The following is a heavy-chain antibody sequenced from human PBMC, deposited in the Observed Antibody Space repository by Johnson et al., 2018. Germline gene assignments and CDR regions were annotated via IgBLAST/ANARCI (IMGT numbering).Heavy chain of an antibody. D-gene: IGHD1-7*01. CDR1: GFTLSSYW. Sequence: VQLQEAGGGLVQPGGSLRLSCAASGFTLSSYWMHWVRQAPGKGLVWVSRINTDGVTTYYADSVKGRFTISTDNAKNTLYLQMNSRRAEDTAVYYCTRARPGTKNAFDIWGQGTMVTVSS. CDR3: TRARPGTKNAFDI. CDR2: INTDGVTT. V-gene: IGHV3-74*01. J-gene: IGHJ3*02.